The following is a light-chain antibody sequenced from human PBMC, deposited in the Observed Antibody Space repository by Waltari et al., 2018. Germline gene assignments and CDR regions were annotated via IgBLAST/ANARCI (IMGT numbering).Light chain of an antibody. Sequence: QSALTQPASVSGSPAQSITISCTVTSSDVGGYNYVSWYQQHPGKAPKLMIYDVSKRPSGVSNRFSGSKSGNTASLTISGLQAEDEADYYCSSYTSSSTLVVFGGGTKLTVL. CDR2: DVS. CDR1: SSDVGGYNY. CDR3: SSYTSSSTLVV. V-gene: IGLV2-14*01. J-gene: IGLJ2*01.